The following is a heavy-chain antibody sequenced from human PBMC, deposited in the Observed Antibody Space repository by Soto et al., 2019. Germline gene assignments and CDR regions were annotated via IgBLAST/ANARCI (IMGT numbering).Heavy chain of an antibody. V-gene: IGHV3-15*01. J-gene: IGHJ3*01. CDR1: GFAFKYAR. Sequence: EVLLVESGGGLVKPGGSLRLSCAASGFAFKYARMTWVRQAPGKGLEWVGHIRINIDGATTAYAAPVKGRFTISRDESKNTVDLQMNSLITEDTAVYYCTTDWGSGTHYARAFDVWGQGTMVTVSS. CDR2: IRINIDGATT. D-gene: IGHD3-16*01. CDR3: TTDWGSGTHYARAFDV.